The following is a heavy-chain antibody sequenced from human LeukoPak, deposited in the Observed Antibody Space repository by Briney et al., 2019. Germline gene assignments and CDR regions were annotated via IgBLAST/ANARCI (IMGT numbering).Heavy chain of an antibody. V-gene: IGHV4-38-2*02. J-gene: IGHJ4*02. Sequence: TPSETLSLTCTVSGYSISSGYYWGWIRQPPGKGLEWIGSIYYSGSTYYNPSLKSRVAISVDTSKNQFSLKLSSVTAADTAVYYCARDRSTPNYYDSSDNYWGQGTLVTVSS. CDR1: GYSISSGYY. CDR3: ARDRSTPNYYDSSDNY. CDR2: IYYSGST. D-gene: IGHD3-22*01.